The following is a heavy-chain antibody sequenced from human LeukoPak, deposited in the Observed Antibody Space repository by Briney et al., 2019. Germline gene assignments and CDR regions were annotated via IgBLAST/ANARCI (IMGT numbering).Heavy chain of an antibody. Sequence: SETVSLTCAVSGYSISSGYYWGWIRQPPGKGLEWIGSIYHSGSTYYNPSLKSRVTISVDTSKNQFSLKLSSVTAADTAVYYCARRLGYCSSTSCYYYFDYWGQGTLVTVSS. CDR1: GYSISSGYY. J-gene: IGHJ4*02. D-gene: IGHD2-2*01. CDR2: IYHSGST. CDR3: ARRLGYCSSTSCYYYFDY. V-gene: IGHV4-38-2*01.